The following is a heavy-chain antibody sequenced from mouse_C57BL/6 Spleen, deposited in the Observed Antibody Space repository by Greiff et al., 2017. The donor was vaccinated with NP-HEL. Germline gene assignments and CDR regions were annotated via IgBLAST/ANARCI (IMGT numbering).Heavy chain of an antibody. J-gene: IGHJ4*01. Sequence: EVKLVESGGGLVQPGGSLSLSCAASGFTFTDYYMSWVRQPPGKALEWLGFIRNKANGYTTEYSASVKGRFTSSRDNSQSILYLQMNALRAEDSATYYCARYNDGSSYGDYYAMDYWGQGTSVTVSS. D-gene: IGHD1-1*01. CDR2: IRNKANGYTT. V-gene: IGHV7-3*01. CDR3: ARYNDGSSYGDYYAMDY. CDR1: GFTFTDYY.